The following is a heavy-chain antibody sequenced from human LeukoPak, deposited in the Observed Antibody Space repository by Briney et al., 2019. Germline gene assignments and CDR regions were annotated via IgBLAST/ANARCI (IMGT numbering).Heavy chain of an antibody. CDR2: IYYSGST. V-gene: IGHV4-59*12. D-gene: IGHD3-22*01. Sequence: SETLSLTCTVSGGSISSYYWSWIRQPPGKGLEWIGYIYYSGSTNYNPSLKSRVTISVDTSKNQFSLKLSSVTAADTAVYYCARAWNYYDSSGYYHDDAFDIWGQGTMVTVSS. CDR3: ARAWNYYDSSGYYHDDAFDI. CDR1: GGSISSYY. J-gene: IGHJ3*02.